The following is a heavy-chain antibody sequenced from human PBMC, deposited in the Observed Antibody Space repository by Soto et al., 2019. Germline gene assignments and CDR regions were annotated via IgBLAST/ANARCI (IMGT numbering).Heavy chain of an antibody. Sequence: GASVKVSCKASGYTFTSYAMHWVRQAPGQRLEWMGWINAGNGNTKYSQKFQGRVTITRDTSASTAYMELSSLRSEDTAVYYCARARRRTAASPREDWFDPWGQGTLVTVSS. V-gene: IGHV1-3*01. J-gene: IGHJ5*02. D-gene: IGHD6-13*01. CDR2: INAGNGNT. CDR1: GYTFTSYA. CDR3: ARARRRTAASPREDWFDP.